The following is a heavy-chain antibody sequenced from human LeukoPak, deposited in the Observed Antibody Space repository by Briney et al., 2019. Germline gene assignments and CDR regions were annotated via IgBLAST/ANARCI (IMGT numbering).Heavy chain of an antibody. CDR1: GFTFSSYA. Sequence: GRSLRLSCAASGFTFSSYAMHWVRQAPGKGLEWVAVISYDGSNKYYADSVKGRFTISRDNSNNTLYLQMNSLRAEDTAVYYCAKDPYGYWGQGTLVTVSS. CDR3: AKDPYGY. D-gene: IGHD3-10*01. CDR2: ISYDGSNK. J-gene: IGHJ4*02. V-gene: IGHV3-30-3*01.